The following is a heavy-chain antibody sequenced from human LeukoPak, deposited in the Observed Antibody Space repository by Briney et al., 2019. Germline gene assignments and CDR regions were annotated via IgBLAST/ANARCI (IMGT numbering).Heavy chain of an antibody. D-gene: IGHD6-13*01. J-gene: IGHJ6*02. CDR1: GGSINSYY. V-gene: IGHV4-4*07. CDR2: IHNSGSS. CDR3: ARDRDAAGGPHGMDV. Sequence: PSETLSLTCTVSGGSINSYYWSWIRQPAGKGLEWIGRIHNSGSSNYNPSLKSRVTMSVATSKTQFSLELSSVTAADTAVYYCARDRDAAGGPHGMDVWGQGTTVIVSS.